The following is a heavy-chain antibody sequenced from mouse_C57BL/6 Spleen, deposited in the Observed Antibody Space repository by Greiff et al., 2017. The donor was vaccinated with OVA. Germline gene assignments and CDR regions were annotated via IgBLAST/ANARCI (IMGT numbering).Heavy chain of an antibody. J-gene: IGHJ3*01. CDR3: MRFLFYYDYGRAWFAY. Sequence: EVHLVETGAGLVPPGGSRGLSCEGSGFTFSGFWMSWVRQTPGKTLEWIGDINSDGSAINYAPSIKDRFTIFRDNDKSTLYLQMSNVRSEDTATYFCMRFLFYYDYGRAWFAYWGQGTLVTVSA. CDR1: GFTFSGFW. CDR2: INSDGSAI. V-gene: IGHV11-1*01. D-gene: IGHD2-4*01.